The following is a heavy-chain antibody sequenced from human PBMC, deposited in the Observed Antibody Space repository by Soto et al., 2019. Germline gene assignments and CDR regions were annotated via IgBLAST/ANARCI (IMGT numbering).Heavy chain of an antibody. V-gene: IGHV4-59*12. Sequence: SATLSLTCTVSGASISGYHWSWIRQFPGKGLECLGYISYSGATNYNPSLKSRVTMSVDTSKNQFSLQLNSVTAADTAVYYCARVPDRWGQGTLVTVSS. D-gene: IGHD2-2*01. J-gene: IGHJ5*02. CDR2: ISYSGAT. CDR3: ARVPDR. CDR1: GASISGYH.